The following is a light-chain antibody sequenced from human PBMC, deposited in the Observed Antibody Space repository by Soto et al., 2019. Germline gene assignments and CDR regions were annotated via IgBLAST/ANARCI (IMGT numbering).Light chain of an antibody. CDR3: QQRINWPRT. V-gene: IGKV3-15*01. Sequence: EIVMTQSPATLSVSPGERATLSCRASQSVSSNLAWYQQKPGQAPRLLIYGASTRATGIPDRFSGSGSGTDFTLTISSLEPEDFAAYYCQQRINWPRTFGQGTKLDIK. J-gene: IGKJ1*01. CDR2: GAS. CDR1: QSVSSN.